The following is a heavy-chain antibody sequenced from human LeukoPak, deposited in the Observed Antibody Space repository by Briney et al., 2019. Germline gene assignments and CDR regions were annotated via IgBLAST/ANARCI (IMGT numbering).Heavy chain of an antibody. CDR1: GFTFDDYG. D-gene: IGHD2-15*01. J-gene: IGHJ4*02. V-gene: IGHV3-20*04. Sequence: GGSLRLSCAASGFTFDDYGMSWVRQAPGKGLEWVSSINWNGGSTGHADCVKGRFTISRDNAKNSLYLQMNSLRAEDTALYYCASLGYCSGGSCYARRDYWGQGTLVTVSS. CDR3: ASLGYCSGGSCYARRDY. CDR2: INWNGGST.